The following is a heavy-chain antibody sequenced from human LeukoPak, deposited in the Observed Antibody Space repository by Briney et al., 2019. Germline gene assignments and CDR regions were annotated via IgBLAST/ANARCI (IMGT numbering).Heavy chain of an antibody. D-gene: IGHD3-10*01. Sequence: SETLSLTCAVYGGSFSGYYWSWIRQPPAKGLEWIGEINHSGSTNYNPSLKSRVTISVDTSKNQFSLKLSSVTAADTAVYYCASRSPKGFHGSGSYIGYWGQGTLVTVSS. V-gene: IGHV4-34*01. CDR2: INHSGST. J-gene: IGHJ4*02. CDR1: GGSFSGYY. CDR3: ASRSPKGFHGSGSYIGY.